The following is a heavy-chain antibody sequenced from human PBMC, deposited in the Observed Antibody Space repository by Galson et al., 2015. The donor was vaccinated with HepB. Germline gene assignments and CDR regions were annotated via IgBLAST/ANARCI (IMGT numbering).Heavy chain of an antibody. CDR3: AKAPRRDYYDSSGYYS. Sequence: SCAASGFTFSSYGMHWVRQAPGKGLEWVAVISYDGSNKYYADSVKGRFTISRDNSKNTLYLQMNSLRAEDTAVYYCAKAPRRDYYDSSGYYSWGQGTLVTVSS. CDR2: ISYDGSNK. CDR1: GFTFSSYG. J-gene: IGHJ4*02. V-gene: IGHV3-30*18. D-gene: IGHD3-22*01.